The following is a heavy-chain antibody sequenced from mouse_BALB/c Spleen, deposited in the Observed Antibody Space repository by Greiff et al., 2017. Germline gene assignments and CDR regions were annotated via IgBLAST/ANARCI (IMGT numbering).Heavy chain of an antibody. CDR2: IWSGGST. J-gene: IGHJ2*01. V-gene: IGHV2-4-1*01. CDR1: VFSLTSYG. Sequence: VKLQQSGPGLVQPSQSLSITCTVSVFSLTSYGVHWVRQSPGKGLEWLGVIWSGGSTDYNAAFISRLSISKDNSKSQVFFKMNSLQADDTAIYYCARNALPYYFDYWGQGTTLTVSS. CDR3: ARNALPYYFDY.